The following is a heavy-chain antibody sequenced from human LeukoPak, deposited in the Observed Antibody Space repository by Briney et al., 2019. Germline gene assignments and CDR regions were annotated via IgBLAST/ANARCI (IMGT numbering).Heavy chain of an antibody. CDR2: IKQDGSEK. CDR1: GFNVSDNY. J-gene: IGHJ5*02. V-gene: IGHV3-7*01. Sequence: GGSLRLSCTVSGFNVSDNYMTWVRQAPGKGLEWVANIKQDGSEKYYVDSVKGRFTISRDNAKNSLYLQMNSLRAEDTAVYYCARDMGSSWYFSRNWFDPWGQGTLVTVSS. D-gene: IGHD6-13*01. CDR3: ARDMGSSWYFSRNWFDP.